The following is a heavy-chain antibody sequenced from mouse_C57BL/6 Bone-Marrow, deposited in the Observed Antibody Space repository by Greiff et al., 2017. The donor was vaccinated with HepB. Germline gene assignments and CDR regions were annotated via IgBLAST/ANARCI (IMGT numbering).Heavy chain of an antibody. D-gene: IGHD2-4*01. CDR3: ARDPYDYGFAY. J-gene: IGHJ3*01. CDR2: ISDGGSYT. CDR1: GFTFSSYA. Sequence: EVKLEESGGGLVKPGGSLKLSCAASGFTFSSYAMSWVRQTPEKRLEWVATISDGGSYTYYPDNVKGRFTISRDNAKNNLYLQMSHLKSEDTAMYYCARDPYDYGFAYWGQGTLVTVSA. V-gene: IGHV5-4*01.